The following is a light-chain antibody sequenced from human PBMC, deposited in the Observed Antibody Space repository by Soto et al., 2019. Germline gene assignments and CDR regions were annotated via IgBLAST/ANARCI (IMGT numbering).Light chain of an antibody. CDR2: EVS. CDR3: CSYAGSITWV. Sequence: QSALTQPASVSGSPGQSITISCTGTSSDVGGYNLVSWYQQHPGKAPKLMIYEVSKRPSGVSFRFSDSKSGNTASLTISGLHTEDEADYYCCSYAGSITWVFGGGTKLTVL. V-gene: IGLV2-23*02. CDR1: SSDVGGYNL. J-gene: IGLJ3*02.